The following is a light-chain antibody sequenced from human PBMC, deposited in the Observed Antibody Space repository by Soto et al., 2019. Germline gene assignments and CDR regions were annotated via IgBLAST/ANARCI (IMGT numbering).Light chain of an antibody. Sequence: EVVMTQSPALLSVSPGERVTLSCRASQTVTNNLAWYQQRPGQAPRLLIYDSSSRATGVPARFSGSGSGTEFTLTISSLKAEDVAASYCQQYNDRPPLTFGGGTKVEI. V-gene: IGKV3-15*01. J-gene: IGKJ4*01. CDR2: DSS. CDR1: QTVTNN. CDR3: QQYNDRPPLT.